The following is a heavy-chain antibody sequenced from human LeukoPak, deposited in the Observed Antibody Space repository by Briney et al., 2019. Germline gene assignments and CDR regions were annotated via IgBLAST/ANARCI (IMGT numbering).Heavy chain of an antibody. CDR2: ISYDGSNK. Sequence: PGGSLRLSCAASGFTFSSYGMHWVRRAPGKGLEWVAVISYDGSNKYYADSVKGRFTISRDNSKNTLYLQMNSLRAEDTAVYYCAKDRGYSSPFDYWGQGTLVTVSS. V-gene: IGHV3-30*18. CDR1: GFTFSSYG. CDR3: AKDRGYSSPFDY. D-gene: IGHD5-18*01. J-gene: IGHJ4*02.